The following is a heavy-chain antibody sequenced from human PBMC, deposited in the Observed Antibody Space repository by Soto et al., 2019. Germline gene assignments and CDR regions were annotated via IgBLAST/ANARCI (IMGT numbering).Heavy chain of an antibody. D-gene: IGHD1-26*01. J-gene: IGHJ3*02. V-gene: IGHV3-33*01. Sequence: QVQLVESGGGVVQPGRSLRLSCAASGFTFSSYGMHWVRQAPGKGLEWVAVIWYDGSNKYYADSVKGRLPISRDNSKNTLYMQMNVLRAEDTAVYCWARDAVVGATEGGDAFDIWGQGTMVTVSS. CDR2: IWYDGSNK. CDR3: ARDAVVGATEGGDAFDI. CDR1: GFTFSSYG.